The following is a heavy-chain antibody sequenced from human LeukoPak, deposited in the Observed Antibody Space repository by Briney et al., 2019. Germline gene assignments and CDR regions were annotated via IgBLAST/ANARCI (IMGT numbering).Heavy chain of an antibody. CDR2: INQDGSAE. J-gene: IGHJ4*02. CDR1: GFTFNNFW. Sequence: GGSLRLSCAASGFTFNNFWMSWVRQAPGKGLEWVANINQDGSAEYYVDSVKGRFTISRDNAKNSLYLQTNSLRAEDTAVYYCARAEATGRVDYWGQGTLVTVSS. D-gene: IGHD6-13*01. V-gene: IGHV3-7*01. CDR3: ARAEATGRVDY.